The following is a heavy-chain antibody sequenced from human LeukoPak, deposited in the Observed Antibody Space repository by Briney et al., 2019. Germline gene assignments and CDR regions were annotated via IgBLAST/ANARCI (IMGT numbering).Heavy chain of an antibody. Sequence: GGSLRLSCAASGFTFSSYAMHWVRQAPGKGLEWVAVISYDGSNKYYADSVKGRFTISRDNSKNTLYLQMNSLRAEDTAVYYCARSYYDILTGYYRYYFDYWGQGTLVTVSS. D-gene: IGHD3-9*01. CDR1: GFTFSSYA. V-gene: IGHV3-30*04. CDR2: ISYDGSNK. J-gene: IGHJ4*02. CDR3: ARSYYDILTGYYRYYFDY.